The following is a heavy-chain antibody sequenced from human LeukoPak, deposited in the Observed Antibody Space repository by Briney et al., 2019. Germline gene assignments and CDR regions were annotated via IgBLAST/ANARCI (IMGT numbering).Heavy chain of an antibody. V-gene: IGHV3-30-3*01. Sequence: GGSLRLSSAASGFTFSNYAMHWVRQAPGKGLEWVAIISFDGSDKYYADSVKGRFSISRDNSQNTLFLQMNSLRAEDTAIYYCARYIAVAGSHYFYGMDVWGQGTTVTVSS. CDR1: GFTFSNYA. CDR3: ARYIAVAGSHYFYGMDV. D-gene: IGHD6-19*01. CDR2: ISFDGSDK. J-gene: IGHJ6*02.